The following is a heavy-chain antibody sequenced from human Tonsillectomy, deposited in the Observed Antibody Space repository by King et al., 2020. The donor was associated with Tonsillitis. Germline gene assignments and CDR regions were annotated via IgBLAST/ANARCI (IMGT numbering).Heavy chain of an antibody. J-gene: IGHJ4*02. CDR3: AKPREYPSYYFEN. CDR1: GFTFSSYA. CDR2: ISGSGGST. Sequence: VQLVESGGGLVQPGGSLRLSCAASGFTFSSYAMSWVRQAPGMGLEWVSAISGSGGSTYYADSVKGRFTISRDNSKNTLYLRMNSLRAEDTAVYYCAKPREYPSYYFENWGQGTLVAVSS. D-gene: IGHD2/OR15-2a*01. V-gene: IGHV3-23*04.